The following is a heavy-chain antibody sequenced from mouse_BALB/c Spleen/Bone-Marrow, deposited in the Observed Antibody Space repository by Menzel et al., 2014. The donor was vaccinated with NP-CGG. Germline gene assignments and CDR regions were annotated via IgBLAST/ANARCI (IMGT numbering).Heavy chain of an antibody. CDR2: IYPSDSYT. J-gene: IGHJ2*01. D-gene: IGHD1-1*01. CDR3: TIEGYYGSSYVDY. Sequence: VQLQQSGAELVRPGASVKLSCRASGYTFTSYWINWVKPRPGQGLEWIGNIYPSDSYTNYNQKFKGKATLTVDKSSSTAYMQLSSPTSEDSAVYYCTIEGYYGSSYVDYWGQGTTPTVSS. V-gene: IGHV1-69*02. CDR1: GYTFTSYW.